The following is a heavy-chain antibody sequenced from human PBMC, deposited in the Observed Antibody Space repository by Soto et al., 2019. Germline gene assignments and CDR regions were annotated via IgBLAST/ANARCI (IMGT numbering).Heavy chain of an antibody. CDR3: AKEGFDSGWKNWFDP. V-gene: IGHV3-30*18. Sequence: QVQLVESGGGVVQPGRSLRLSCAASGFTFSSYGMHWVRQAPGKGLEWVAVISYGGSNKYYADSVKGRFTISRDNSKNTLYLQMNSLRAEDTAVYYCAKEGFDSGWKNWFDPWGQGTLVTVSS. CDR2: ISYGGSNK. CDR1: GFTFSSYG. D-gene: IGHD6-19*01. J-gene: IGHJ5*02.